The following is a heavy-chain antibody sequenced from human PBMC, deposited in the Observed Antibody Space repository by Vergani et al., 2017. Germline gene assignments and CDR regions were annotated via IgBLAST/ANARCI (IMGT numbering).Heavy chain of an antibody. V-gene: IGHV3-30*03. Sequence: QVQLVESGGGVVQPGRSLRLSCAASGFTFSSYGMHWVRQAPGKGLEWVAVISYDGSNKYYADSVKGRFTISRDNSKNTLYLQMNSLRAEDTAVYYCAREGGGWELEAFDIWGQGTMVTVSS. CDR2: ISYDGSNK. J-gene: IGHJ3*02. CDR1: GFTFSSYG. CDR3: AREGGGWELEAFDI. D-gene: IGHD1-26*01.